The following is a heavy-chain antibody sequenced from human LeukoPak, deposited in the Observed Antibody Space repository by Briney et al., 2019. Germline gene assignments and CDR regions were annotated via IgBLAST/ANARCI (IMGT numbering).Heavy chain of an antibody. Sequence: GGSLRLSCAASGFTLSSYAMNWVRQAPGKGLEWVSAISGNGGSTYYADSVKGRFTISRDNSKNTLYLQMNSLRAEDTAVYYCAKISGNCSGGSCYYWGQGTLVTVSS. D-gene: IGHD2-15*01. CDR1: GFTLSSYA. CDR2: ISGNGGST. CDR3: AKISGNCSGGSCYY. V-gene: IGHV3-23*01. J-gene: IGHJ4*02.